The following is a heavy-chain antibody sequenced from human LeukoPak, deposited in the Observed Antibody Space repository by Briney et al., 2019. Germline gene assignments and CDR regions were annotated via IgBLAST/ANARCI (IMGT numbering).Heavy chain of an antibody. J-gene: IGHJ6*02. Sequence: AGGSLRLSCAASGFTFGTYWMSWVRQAPGKGLEWVASIKEDGSERYYVDSVKGRFTTSRDNAKNSLFLQMDSLRAEDTGVYYCARENHGSRHPFGYYYYGMDVWGQGTTVTVSS. CDR2: IKEDGSER. CDR3: ARENHGSRHPFGYYYYGMDV. V-gene: IGHV3-7*01. D-gene: IGHD3-10*01. CDR1: GFTFGTYW.